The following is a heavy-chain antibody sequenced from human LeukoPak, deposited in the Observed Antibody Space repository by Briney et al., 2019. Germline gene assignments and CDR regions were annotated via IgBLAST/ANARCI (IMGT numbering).Heavy chain of an antibody. CDR3: ASAYGSPTGINYYYMDV. D-gene: IGHD4-17*01. CDR2: IKQDGSEK. Sequence: GGSLRLSCTASRFTFSSWWMSWVRQAPGKGLEWVANIKQDGSEKYYVDSVKGRFTISRDNAKNSLYLQMNSPRAEDTAVYYCASAYGSPTGINYYYMDVWGKGTTVTVSS. J-gene: IGHJ6*03. CDR1: RFTFSSWW. V-gene: IGHV3-7*01.